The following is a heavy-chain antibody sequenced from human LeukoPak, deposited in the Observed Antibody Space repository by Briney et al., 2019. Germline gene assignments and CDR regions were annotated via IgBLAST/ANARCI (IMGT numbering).Heavy chain of an antibody. CDR2: INPKSGDT. Sequence: ASVKVSCKPSGYSFTDYYINWVRQAPGQGLEWMGRINPKSGDTEYSRRFQGRVTMTRDTSISTVNMELSRLMSDDTAVYYCATGRITVFGAIIPAVDSWGQGTLIVVSS. V-gene: IGHV1-2*02. D-gene: IGHD3-3*01. J-gene: IGHJ4*02. CDR1: GYSFTDYY. CDR3: ATGRITVFGAIIPAVDS.